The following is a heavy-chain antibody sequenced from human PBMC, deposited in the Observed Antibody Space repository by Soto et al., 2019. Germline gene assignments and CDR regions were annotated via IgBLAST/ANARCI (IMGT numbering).Heavy chain of an antibody. J-gene: IGHJ6*02. CDR2: VYYSGTT. Sequence: SETLSLTCTVSGGSMNNYYWTWIRQAPGKGLEWLGYVYYSGTTNYNPSLKSRVTISVDTSKNQFSLKLTSVTAADTAVYYCARASFTTIALDVWGQGTTVTVSS. CDR3: ARASFTTIALDV. CDR1: GGSMNNYY. D-gene: IGHD3-22*01. V-gene: IGHV4-59*01.